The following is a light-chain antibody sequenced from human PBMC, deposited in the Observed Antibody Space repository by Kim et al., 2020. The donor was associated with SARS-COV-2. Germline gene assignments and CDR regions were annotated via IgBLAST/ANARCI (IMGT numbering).Light chain of an antibody. Sequence: GDRVTITCRTSQFISHYLAWYQQKPGKVPQLLIYDASTLQPGVPSRFSGTAYGTEFTLTINSLQPEDVATYYCQKYDGAPWTFGQGTKV. V-gene: IGKV1-27*01. CDR1: QFISHY. J-gene: IGKJ1*01. CDR3: QKYDGAPWT. CDR2: DAS.